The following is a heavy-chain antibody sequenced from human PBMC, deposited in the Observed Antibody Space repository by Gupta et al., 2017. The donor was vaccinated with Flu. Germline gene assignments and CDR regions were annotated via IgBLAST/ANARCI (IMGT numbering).Heavy chain of an antibody. CDR2: IGSGGNT. CDR3: VRDFAWAFQH. J-gene: IGHJ1*01. D-gene: IGHD3-3*02. V-gene: IGHV3-48*02. CDR1: GVTLSDWH. Sequence: EVQLVESGGDLVQPGGCRRLSGAVSGVTLSDWHMNWVRQFPGRGLEWLSYIGSGGNTAYADSVRVRFTISRDNEKNSLYLQMKNLRDEDTPLYYGVRDFAWAFQHWGQGILVPVS.